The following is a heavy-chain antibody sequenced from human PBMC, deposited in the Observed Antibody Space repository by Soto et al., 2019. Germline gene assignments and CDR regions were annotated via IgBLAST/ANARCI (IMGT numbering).Heavy chain of an antibody. D-gene: IGHD6-13*01. CDR1: GLSLSSFS. CDR3: AKARAADSYGMDV. V-gene: IGHV3-23*01. Sequence: GGSLRLSCAATGLSLSSFSMNWVRQAPGKGLEWVSAISGSGGSTYYADSVKGRFTISRDNSKNTLYLQMNSLRAEDTAVYYCAKARAADSYGMDVWGQGTTVTVSS. J-gene: IGHJ6*02. CDR2: ISGSGGST.